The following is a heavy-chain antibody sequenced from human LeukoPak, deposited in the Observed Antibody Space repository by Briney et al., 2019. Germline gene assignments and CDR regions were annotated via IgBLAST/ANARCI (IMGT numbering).Heavy chain of an antibody. Sequence: GGSLRLSCAASGFTFSSSWMHWVRQAPGKGLVWVSRINTDGSSTTYADSVKGRFTISRDSTKNTLYLQMNSLRAEDTAVYYCARFETVAVKVLDYWGQGTLVSVSS. D-gene: IGHD6-19*01. CDR1: GFTFSSSW. CDR3: ARFETVAVKVLDY. J-gene: IGHJ4*02. V-gene: IGHV3-74*01. CDR2: INTDGSST.